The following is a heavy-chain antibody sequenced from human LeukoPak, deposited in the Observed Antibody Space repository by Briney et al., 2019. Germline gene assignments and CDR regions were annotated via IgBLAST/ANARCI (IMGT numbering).Heavy chain of an antibody. CDR1: GFTFSTYW. D-gene: IGHD1-26*01. CDR3: ARDVGGSLDY. Sequence: PGGSLRLSCAASGFTFSTYWMAWVRQAPGKGLEWVANIKEDESAKHQADSVKGRFTIFRDNAQNSVYLQMSSLRGEDTAVYYCARDVGGSLDYWGQGTLDTVSS. V-gene: IGHV3-7*01. J-gene: IGHJ4*02. CDR2: IKEDESAK.